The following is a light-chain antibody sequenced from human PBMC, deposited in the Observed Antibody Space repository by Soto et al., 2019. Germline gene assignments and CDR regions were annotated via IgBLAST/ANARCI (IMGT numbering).Light chain of an antibody. CDR1: QSVSSS. V-gene: IGKV3-15*01. CDR3: QQRSNWPGT. Sequence: EIVVTQSPATLSVSPGERVTLSCRASQSVSSSLAWYQQRPGQAPRLLIYDTSTRAAGISARFSGSGSGTEFTLTISSLQSEDFAVYYCQQRSNWPGTFGQGTKVEIK. CDR2: DTS. J-gene: IGKJ1*01.